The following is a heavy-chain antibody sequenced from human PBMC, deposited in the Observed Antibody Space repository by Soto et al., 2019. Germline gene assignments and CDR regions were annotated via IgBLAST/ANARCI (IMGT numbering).Heavy chain of an antibody. CDR3: AKVPSKYGSGSQWVY. D-gene: IGHD3-10*01. V-gene: IGHV3-23*01. Sequence: PGGSLRLSCAASGFTFSSYSMIWVRQAPGKGLEWVSAISGSGGSTYYADSVKGRFTISRDNSKNTLYLQMNSLRAEDTAVYYCAKVPSKYGSGSQWVYWGQGTLVTVSS. CDR1: GFTFSSYS. J-gene: IGHJ4*02. CDR2: ISGSGGST.